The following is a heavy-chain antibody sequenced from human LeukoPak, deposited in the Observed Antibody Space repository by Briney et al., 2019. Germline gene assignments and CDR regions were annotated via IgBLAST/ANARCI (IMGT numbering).Heavy chain of an antibody. CDR1: GGSISSYY. V-gene: IGHV4-59*01. D-gene: IGHD3-3*01. CDR3: ARDKRHYDFWSGTASNWFDP. Sequence: SETLCLTCTVSGGSISSYYWSWIRQPPGKGLERIGYIYYSGSTNYNPSLKSRVTISVDTSKNQFSLKLSSVTAADTAVYYCARDKRHYDFWSGTASNWFDPWGQGTLVTVSS. J-gene: IGHJ5*02. CDR2: IYYSGST.